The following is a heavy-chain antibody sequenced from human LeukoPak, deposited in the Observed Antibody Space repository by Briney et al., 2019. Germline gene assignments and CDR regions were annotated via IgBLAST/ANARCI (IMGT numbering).Heavy chain of an antibody. Sequence: ASVKVSCKASGGTFSSYAISWVRQAPGQGLEWMGGIIPIFGTANYAQKFQGRVTITADESTSTAYMELSSLRSEDTAVYYCARGRFGVVITQPARYYYYMDVWGKGTTVTVSS. CDR3: ARGRFGVVITQPARYYYYMDV. CDR2: IIPIFGTA. D-gene: IGHD3-3*01. CDR1: GGTFSSYA. V-gene: IGHV1-69*13. J-gene: IGHJ6*03.